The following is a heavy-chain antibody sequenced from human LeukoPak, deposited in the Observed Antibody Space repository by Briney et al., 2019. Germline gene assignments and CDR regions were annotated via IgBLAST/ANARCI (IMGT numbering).Heavy chain of an antibody. D-gene: IGHD5-12*01. J-gene: IGHJ4*02. V-gene: IGHV3-21*01. CDR3: ARDSGHSGYDLDY. Sequence: PGGSLRLSCAASGLTFSSYSMNWVRQAPGKGLEWVSSISSSSSYIYYADSVKSRFTISRDNAKNSLYLQMNSLRAEDTAVYYCARDSGHSGYDLDYWGEGTLVTVSS. CDR1: GLTFSSYS. CDR2: ISSSSSYI.